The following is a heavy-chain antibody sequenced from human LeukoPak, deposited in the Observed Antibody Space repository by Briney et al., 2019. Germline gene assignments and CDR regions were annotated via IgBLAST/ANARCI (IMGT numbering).Heavy chain of an antibody. Sequence: SVKVSCKASGGTFSSYAISWVRQAPGQGLEWMGRIIPILGIANYAQKFQGRVTITADKSTSTAYMELSSLRSEDTAVYYCARDLDDYGDLVFDYRGQGTLVTVSS. V-gene: IGHV1-69*04. J-gene: IGHJ4*02. CDR3: ARDLDDYGDLVFDY. D-gene: IGHD4-17*01. CDR2: IIPILGIA. CDR1: GGTFSSYA.